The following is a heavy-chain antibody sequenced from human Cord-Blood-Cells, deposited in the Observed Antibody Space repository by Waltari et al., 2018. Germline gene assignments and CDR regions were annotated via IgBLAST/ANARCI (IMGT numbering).Heavy chain of an antibody. D-gene: IGHD2-8*01. CDR2: LIPIFGTA. V-gene: IGHV1-69*01. Sequence: QVQLVQSGAEVKKPGSSVKVSCKASGGTFSSYAISWVRQAPGQGLEWMGGLIPIFGTANYAQKCQGRVTITADESTSTAYMELSSLRSEDTAVYYCARDSEPWVYARASLYYWGQGTLVTVSS. CDR1: GGTFSSYA. CDR3: ARDSEPWVYARASLYY. J-gene: IGHJ4*02.